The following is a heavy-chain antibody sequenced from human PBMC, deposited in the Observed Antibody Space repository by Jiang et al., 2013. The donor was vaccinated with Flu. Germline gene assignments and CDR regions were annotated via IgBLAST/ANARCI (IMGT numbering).Heavy chain of an antibody. J-gene: IGHJ3*02. CDR2: INPNSGGT. D-gene: IGHD3-3*01. Sequence: QGLEWMGWINPNSGGTNYAQKFQGRVTMTRDTSISTAYMELSRLRSDDTAVYYCATNLEWFMDEKGRAFDIWGQGTMVTVSS. CDR3: ATNLEWFMDEKGRAFDI. V-gene: IGHV1-2*02.